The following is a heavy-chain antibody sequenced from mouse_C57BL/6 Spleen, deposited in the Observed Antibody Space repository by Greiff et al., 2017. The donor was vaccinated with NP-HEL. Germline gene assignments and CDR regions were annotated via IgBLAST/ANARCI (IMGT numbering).Heavy chain of an antibody. V-gene: IGHV1-82*01. CDR3: ARSSSTTRYYFDY. D-gene: IGHD2-12*01. CDR2: IYPGDGDT. Sequence: VQGVESGPELVKPGASVKISCKASGYAFSSSWMNWVKQRPGKGLEWIGRIYPGDGDTNYNGKFKGKATLTADKSSSTAYMQLSSLTSEDSAVYFCARSSSTTRYYFDYWGQGTTLTVSS. CDR1: GYAFSSSW. J-gene: IGHJ2*01.